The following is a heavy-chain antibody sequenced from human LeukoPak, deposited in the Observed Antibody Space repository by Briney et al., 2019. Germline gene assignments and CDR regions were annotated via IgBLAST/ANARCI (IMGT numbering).Heavy chain of an antibody. CDR2: IYYSGST. V-gene: IGHV4-59*01. CDR1: GGSISSYY. Sequence: PSETLSLTCTVSGGSISSYYWSWIRQPPGKGLEWIGYIYYSGSTNYNPSLKSRVTISVDTSKNQLSLKLSSVTAADTAVYYCARAPWKQLSTGYNWFDPWGQGTLVTVSS. CDR3: ARAPWKQLSTGYNWFDP. D-gene: IGHD6-13*01. J-gene: IGHJ5*02.